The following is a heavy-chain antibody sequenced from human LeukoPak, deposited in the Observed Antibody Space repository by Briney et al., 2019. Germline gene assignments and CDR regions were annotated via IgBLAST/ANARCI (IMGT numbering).Heavy chain of an antibody. CDR3: AHAYGDTDY. Sequence: PGGSLRLSCAVPGFTGFTVSKNTRNWVRQAPGKGLEWVSSITSSGNYTYYAASVKGRFTISRDNAKNALFLQMNSLRAEDTSVYYCAHAYGDTDYWGQGTLVTVSS. J-gene: IGHJ4*02. CDR1: GFTGFTVSKNT. CDR2: ITSSGNYT. D-gene: IGHD4-17*01. V-gene: IGHV3-21*01.